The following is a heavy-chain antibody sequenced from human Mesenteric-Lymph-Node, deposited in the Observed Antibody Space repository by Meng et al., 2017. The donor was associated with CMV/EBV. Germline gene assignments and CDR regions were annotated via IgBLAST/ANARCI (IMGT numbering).Heavy chain of an antibody. Sequence: SETLSLTCTVSGGSVNSATSYWSWIRQPPGKGLEWIGYIYYSGNTNYDPSLSGRAFISVDTSRNQFSLRLSSVTAADTAVYYCARDDSDKGGFDLWGQGTLVTVSS. CDR3: ARDDSDKGGFDL. CDR1: GGSVNSATSY. V-gene: IGHV4-61*01. J-gene: IGHJ4*01. D-gene: IGHD2-21*01. CDR2: IYYSGNT.